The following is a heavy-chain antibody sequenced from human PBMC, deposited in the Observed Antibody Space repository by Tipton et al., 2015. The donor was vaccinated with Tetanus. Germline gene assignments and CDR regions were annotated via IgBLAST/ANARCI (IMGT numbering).Heavy chain of an antibody. D-gene: IGHD5-24*01. CDR1: GFTFSTTW. J-gene: IGHJ4*02. Sequence: SLRLSCAASGFTFSTTWFSWVRQAPGKGLEWVASINEDGSETYYGDSVKGRFTISRDNAKNSVYLQMNILKVEDTAIYFCARGSGFTGYNNWGQGTPVPVSS. CDR2: INEDGSET. CDR3: ARGSGFTGYNN. V-gene: IGHV3-7*01.